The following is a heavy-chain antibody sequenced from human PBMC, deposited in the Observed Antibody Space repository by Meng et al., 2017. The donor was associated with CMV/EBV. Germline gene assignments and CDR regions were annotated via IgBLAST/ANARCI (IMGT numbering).Heavy chain of an antibody. J-gene: IGHJ5*02. Sequence: GESLKISCAASGFTVSSHYMSWVRQAPGKGLEWVSVIYSGGSTYYADSVKGRFTTSRDNSKNTLYLQMNSLRAEDTAVYYCARDQNWFDPWGQGTLVTVSS. CDR3: ARDQNWFDP. CDR1: GFTVSSHY. V-gene: IGHV3-66*02. CDR2: IYSGGST.